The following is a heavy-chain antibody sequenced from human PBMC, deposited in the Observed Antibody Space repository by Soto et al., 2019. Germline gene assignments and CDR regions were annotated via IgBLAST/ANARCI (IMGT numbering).Heavy chain of an antibody. D-gene: IGHD5-18*01. CDR3: VGDQDVHTAMVHWNY. CDR2: ISSSKTT. CDR1: GITFSSYS. J-gene: IGHJ4*02. V-gene: IGHV3-48*02. Sequence: EVQLVESGGGLVQPGESLRLSCTASGITFSSYSMNWVRQAPGKGLEWLSYISSSKTTYADSVKGRVTISRNNAKNSIYVQMNSLREEDKAVDYCVGDQDVHTAMVHWNYWGRGTRVTVSS.